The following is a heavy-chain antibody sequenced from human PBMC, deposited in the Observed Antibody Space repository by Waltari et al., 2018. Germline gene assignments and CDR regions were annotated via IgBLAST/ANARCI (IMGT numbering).Heavy chain of an antibody. CDR3: ARPLEVVAAPNSLDY. J-gene: IGHJ4*02. CDR1: GGSFSGYY. V-gene: IGHV4-34*01. CDR2: INQSVST. Sequence: QVQLQQWGAGLLKPSETLSLTCAVYGGSFSGYYWSWIRQPPGKGLEWIGEINQSVSTNYNPPLKSRFTISGDTSKNQFSLKLSSATAADTAVYYCARPLEVVAAPNSLDYWGQGTLVTVSS. D-gene: IGHD2-15*01.